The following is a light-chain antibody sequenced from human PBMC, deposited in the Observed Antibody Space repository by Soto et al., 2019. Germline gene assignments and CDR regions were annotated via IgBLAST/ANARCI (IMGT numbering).Light chain of an antibody. CDR3: QQYNNWPPYT. J-gene: IGKJ2*01. CDR2: GAS. Sequence: EIVMTQSPATLSVSPGERATLSCRASQSVSSNLAWYQQKPGQAPRLIIYGASTRATGIPARFSGSGSGTEFTLTISSLQSEDFAVYYCQQYNNWPPYTFGQVTKLEIK. V-gene: IGKV3-15*01. CDR1: QSVSSN.